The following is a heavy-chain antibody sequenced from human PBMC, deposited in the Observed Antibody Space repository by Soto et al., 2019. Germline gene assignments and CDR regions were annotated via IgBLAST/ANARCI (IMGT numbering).Heavy chain of an antibody. CDR3: ARDSRSSSGWYPDY. Sequence: HPGGSLRLSCAASGFTFSSYEMNWVRQSPGKGLEWVSYISSSGSTIYYADSVKGRFTISRDNAKNSLYLQMNSLRAEDTAVYYCARDSRSSSGWYPDYWGQGTLVTVSS. V-gene: IGHV3-48*03. CDR1: GFTFSSYE. CDR2: ISSSGSTI. J-gene: IGHJ4*02. D-gene: IGHD6-19*01.